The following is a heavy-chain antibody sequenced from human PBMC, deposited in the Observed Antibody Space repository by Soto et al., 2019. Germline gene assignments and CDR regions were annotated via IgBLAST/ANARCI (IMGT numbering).Heavy chain of an antibody. V-gene: IGHV4-30-4*01. Sequence: QVQLQESGPGLVKPSQTLSLTCTVSGGSISSGDYYWSWIRQPPVKGLEWIGYIYYSGSPYYNPSLKSRVTISVDTAKNQFSLKLSSVTAADTAVYYCARGVSLPGNFDYWGQGTLVTVSS. J-gene: IGHJ4*02. CDR2: IYYSGSP. D-gene: IGHD3-10*01. CDR1: GGSISSGDYY. CDR3: ARGVSLPGNFDY.